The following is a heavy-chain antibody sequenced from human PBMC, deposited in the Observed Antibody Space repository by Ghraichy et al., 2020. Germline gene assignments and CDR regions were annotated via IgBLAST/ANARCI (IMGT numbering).Heavy chain of an antibody. CDR2: ISAHNGHP. V-gene: IGHV1-18*01. CDR3: ARGILAAAGTYYHYYYMDV. CDR1: GYTFTTYG. Sequence: ASVKVSCKASGYTFTTYGISWVRQAPGHGLEWMGCISAHNGHPNYAQKLQGRVTMTTDTSTSRAYMELRSLRSDDTAVYYCARGILAAAGTYYHYYYMDVWGKGTTVTVSS. D-gene: IGHD6-13*01. J-gene: IGHJ6*03.